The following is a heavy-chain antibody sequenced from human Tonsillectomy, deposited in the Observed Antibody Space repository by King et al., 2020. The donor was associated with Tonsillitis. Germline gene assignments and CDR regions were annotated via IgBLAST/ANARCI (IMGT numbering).Heavy chain of an antibody. CDR1: GFTIDDYG. V-gene: IGHV3-20*04. D-gene: IGHD5-18*01. CDR3: ARRFVYTAMVTSYYFDY. J-gene: IGHJ4*02. Sequence: VQLVESGGGVVRPGGSLRLSCAASGFTIDDYGMSWVRQSPGKGLEWLSGINWNGGSTGYADSVKGRFTISRDNAKNSLYLQMNSLSAEDTALYYCARRFVYTAMVTSYYFDYWGQGTLVTVSS. CDR2: INWNGGST.